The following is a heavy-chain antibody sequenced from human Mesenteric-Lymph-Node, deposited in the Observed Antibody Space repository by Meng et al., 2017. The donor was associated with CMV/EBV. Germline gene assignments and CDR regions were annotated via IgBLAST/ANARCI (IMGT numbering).Heavy chain of an antibody. D-gene: IGHD2-15*01. CDR3: ARQRCSGGRCYWFDP. J-gene: IGHJ5*02. CDR1: GGSISNSGYY. V-gene: IGHV4-39*01. CDR2: IYYSGST. Sequence: GSLRLSCSISGGSISNSGYYWGWIRQPPGKGLEWIGTIYYSGSTYYNPSLKSRVTISVDTSKNQFSLKLSSVTAADTAVYYCARQRCSGGRCYWFDPWGQGTLVTVSS.